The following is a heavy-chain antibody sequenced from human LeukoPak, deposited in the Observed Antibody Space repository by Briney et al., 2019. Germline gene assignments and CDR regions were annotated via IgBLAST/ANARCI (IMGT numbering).Heavy chain of an antibody. CDR3: TRDQEGSDY. Sequence: GGSLRLSCAASGFTLSSYGMHWVRQAPGKGLEWVSYITRSSSAKFYADSVKGRFTISRDNAENLLYLQMNSLRAEDTAVYYCTRDQEGSDYWGQGTLVTVSS. J-gene: IGHJ4*02. V-gene: IGHV3-48*01. CDR1: GFTLSSYG. CDR2: ITRSSSAK.